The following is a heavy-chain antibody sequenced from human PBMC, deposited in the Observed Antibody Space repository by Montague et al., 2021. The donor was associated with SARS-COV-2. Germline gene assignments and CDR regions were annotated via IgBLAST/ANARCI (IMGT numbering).Heavy chain of an antibody. CDR3: TSGREGNYNVVDV. D-gene: IGHD1-1*01. CDR2: TYYRSKWYN. J-gene: IGHJ6*02. CDR1: GDSVSSNSAT. Sequence: CVISGDSVSSNSATWNWVRQSPSRGLEWLGRTYYRSKWYNDYAVSVRGRVTINPDTSKNQFSLQLNSVTPEDTATYYCTSGREGNYNVVDVWGQGTTVTVSS. V-gene: IGHV6-1*01.